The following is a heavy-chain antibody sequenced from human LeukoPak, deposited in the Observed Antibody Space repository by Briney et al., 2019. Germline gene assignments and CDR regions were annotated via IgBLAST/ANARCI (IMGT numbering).Heavy chain of an antibody. J-gene: IGHJ5*02. Sequence: SETLSLTCTVSGGSISSYYWSWIRQPPGKGLEWIGYIYYSGSTNYNPSLKSRVTISVDTSKNQFSLKLSSVTAADTAVYYCARRRALKRYCSGGSCSMYNWFDPWGQGTLVTVSS. D-gene: IGHD2-15*01. CDR2: IYYSGST. CDR3: ARRRALKRYCSGGSCSMYNWFDP. V-gene: IGHV4-59*12. CDR1: GGSISSYY.